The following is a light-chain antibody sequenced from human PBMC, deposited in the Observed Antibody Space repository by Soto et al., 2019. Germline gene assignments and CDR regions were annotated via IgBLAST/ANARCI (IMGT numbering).Light chain of an antibody. CDR1: SSNIGYHH. Sequence: QSVLTQPPSVSAAPGQKVTISCSGSSSNIGYHHVSWYQHLPGTAPKLLVYDNDKRPSGIPDRFSGSRSGTSATLAITGLQTGDEADYYCATWDSSLSAGVFGTGTKVTVL. J-gene: IGLJ1*01. CDR3: ATWDSSLSAGV. V-gene: IGLV1-51*01. CDR2: DND.